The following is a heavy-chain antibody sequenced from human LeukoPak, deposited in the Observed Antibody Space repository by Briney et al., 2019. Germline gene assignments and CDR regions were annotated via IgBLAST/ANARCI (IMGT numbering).Heavy chain of an antibody. V-gene: IGHV5-51*01. D-gene: IGHD3-22*01. Sequence: GESLKISCKGSGYSFTSYWIAWVRQMPGKGLEWMGIVYPGDSDTRYSPSFQGQVTISADKSISTAYLQWSSLKASDTAIYYCARRYYYDSHRYLDYWGQGTLATVSS. CDR3: ARRYYYDSHRYLDY. CDR1: GYSFTSYW. CDR2: VYPGDSDT. J-gene: IGHJ4*02.